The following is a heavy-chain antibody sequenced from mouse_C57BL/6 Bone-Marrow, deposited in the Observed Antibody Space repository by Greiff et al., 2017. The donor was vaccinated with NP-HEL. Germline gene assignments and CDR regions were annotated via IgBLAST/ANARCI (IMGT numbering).Heavy chain of an antibody. J-gene: IGHJ3*01. CDR3: ARDDAGGFAY. V-gene: IGHV5-16*01. CDR2: INYDGSST. CDR1: GFTFSDYY. Sequence: EVKVEESEGGLVQPGSSMKLSCTASGFTFSDYYMAWVRQVPEKGLEWVANINYDGSSTYYLDSLKSRFIISRDNAKNILYLQMSSLKSEDTATYYCARDDAGGFAYWGQGTLVTVSA.